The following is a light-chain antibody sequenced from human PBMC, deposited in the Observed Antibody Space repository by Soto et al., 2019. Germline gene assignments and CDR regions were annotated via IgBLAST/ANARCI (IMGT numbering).Light chain of an antibody. CDR1: QSVSSN. CDR3: QQYNNWPPLT. CDR2: GAS. V-gene: IGKV3-15*01. J-gene: IGKJ4*02. Sequence: EIVMTQSPATLSVSPGERATLSCRASQSVSSNLAWYQQTPGQAPRLLIYGASTSATGIPSSLSGSGPGTEFTLTISSLQSADFAVYYCQQYNNWPPLTCGGGTKVDIK.